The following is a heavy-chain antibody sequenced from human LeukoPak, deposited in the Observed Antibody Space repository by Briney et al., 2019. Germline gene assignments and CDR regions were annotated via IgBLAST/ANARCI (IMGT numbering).Heavy chain of an antibody. CDR1: GVSISSSSYY. J-gene: IGHJ4*01. CDR3: ARTDNSGYHTDY. Sequence: SQTLSLTCAVSGVSISSSSYYWSWLRQYPGKGLEWIGYIYTSGSTYYNPSLKNRIIISLDTTKNQFSLELNSVTAADTAVFYCARTDNSGYHTDYCGQGILVTVSS. CDR2: IYTSGST. V-gene: IGHV4-31*11. D-gene: IGHD3-22*01.